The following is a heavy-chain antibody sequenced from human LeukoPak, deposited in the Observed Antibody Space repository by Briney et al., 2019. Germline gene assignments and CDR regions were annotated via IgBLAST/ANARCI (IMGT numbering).Heavy chain of an antibody. CDR2: INHSRST. CDR3: ARGNTAMDLYYYYYYMDV. Sequence: SETLSLTCAVYGGSFSGYYWSWIRQPPGKGLEWIGEINHSRSTNYNPSLKSRVTISVDTSKNQFSLKLSSVTAADTAVYYCARGNTAMDLYYYYYYMDVWGKGTTVTVSS. V-gene: IGHV4-34*01. J-gene: IGHJ6*03. CDR1: GGSFSGYY. D-gene: IGHD5-18*01.